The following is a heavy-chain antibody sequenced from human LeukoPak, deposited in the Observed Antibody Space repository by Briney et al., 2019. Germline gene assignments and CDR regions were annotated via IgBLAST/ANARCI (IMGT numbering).Heavy chain of an antibody. CDR3: ASIAQAYCGGDCYWGFDY. V-gene: IGHV3-7*03. CDR2: IKQDGSEK. CDR1: GFTFSSYW. D-gene: IGHD2-21*02. J-gene: IGHJ4*02. Sequence: GGSLRLSCAASGFTFSSYWMSWVRQAPGKGLEWVANIKQDGSEKYYVDSVKGRFTISRDNTKNSLYLQMNSLRAEDTAVYYCASIAQAYCGGDCYWGFDYWGQGTLVTVSS.